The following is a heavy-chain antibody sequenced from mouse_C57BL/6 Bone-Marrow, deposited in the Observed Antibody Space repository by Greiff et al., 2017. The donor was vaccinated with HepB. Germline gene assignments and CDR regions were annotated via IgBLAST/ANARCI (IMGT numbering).Heavy chain of an antibody. CDR2: ISSGGSYT. J-gene: IGHJ1*03. CDR3: ARHTDYDGLWYFDV. V-gene: IGHV5-6*01. Sequence: DVPLVESGGDLVKPGGSLKLSCAASGFTFSSYGMSWVRQTPDKRLEWVATISSGGSYTYYPDSVKGRFTISRDNAKNTLYLQMSSLKSEDTAMYYCARHTDYDGLWYFDVWGTGTTVTVSS. CDR1: GFTFSSYG. D-gene: IGHD2-4*01.